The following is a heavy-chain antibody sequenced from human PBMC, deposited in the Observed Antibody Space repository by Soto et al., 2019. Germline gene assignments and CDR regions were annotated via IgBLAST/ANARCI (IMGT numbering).Heavy chain of an antibody. D-gene: IGHD3-22*01. Sequence: ASVKVSCKASGYTFTSYDINWVRQATGQGLEWMGWMNPNSGNTGYAQKFQGRVTMTRNTSISTAYMELSSLRSEDTAVYYCARGRSAINYDSSGYGHWXQGTLVTVS. V-gene: IGHV1-8*01. J-gene: IGHJ4*02. CDR1: GYTFTSYD. CDR3: ARGRSAINYDSSGYGH. CDR2: MNPNSGNT.